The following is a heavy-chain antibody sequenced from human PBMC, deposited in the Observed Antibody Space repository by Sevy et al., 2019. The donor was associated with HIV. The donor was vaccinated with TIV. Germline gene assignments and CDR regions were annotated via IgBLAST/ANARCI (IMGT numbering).Heavy chain of an antibody. CDR3: ARDYYCSSTSCYVSGVGDNCFDY. D-gene: IGHD2-2*01. V-gene: IGHV3-21*01. Sequence: GGSLRLSCAASGFTFSSYSMNWVRQAPGKGLEWVSSISSSSSYIYYADSVKGGFTISRDNAKNSRYLQMNSLGAEDTAVYYFARDYYCSSTSCYVSGVGDNCFDYWGQGTLVTVSS. CDR2: ISSSSSYI. CDR1: GFTFSSYS. J-gene: IGHJ4*02.